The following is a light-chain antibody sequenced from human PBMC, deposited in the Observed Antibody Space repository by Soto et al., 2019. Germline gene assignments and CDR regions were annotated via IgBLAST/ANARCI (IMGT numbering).Light chain of an antibody. Sequence: EIVLTQSPATLSLSPGERATLSCRASQSVSSYLAWYQQKPGQAPRLLIYGASNRATGIPARFSGSGSGTDFTLTISSLEPEDFAVYYCQQRSNWPLITVGQGTRLEIK. CDR3: QQRSNWPLIT. V-gene: IGKV3-11*01. CDR1: QSVSSY. J-gene: IGKJ5*01. CDR2: GAS.